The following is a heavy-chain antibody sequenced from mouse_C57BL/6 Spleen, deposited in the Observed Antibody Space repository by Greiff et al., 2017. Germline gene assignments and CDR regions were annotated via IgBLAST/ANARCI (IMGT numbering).Heavy chain of an antibody. CDR2: INPNNGGT. CDR1: GYTFTDYY. V-gene: IGHV1-26*01. CDR3: ARPGYFDY. J-gene: IGHJ2*01. Sequence: VQLQQSGPELVKPGASVKISCKASGYTFTDYYMNWVQQSHGKSLEWIGDINPNNGGTSYTQKFKGKATLTVDKSSSTAYMELRSLTSEDSAVYYCARPGYFDYWGQGTTLTVSS.